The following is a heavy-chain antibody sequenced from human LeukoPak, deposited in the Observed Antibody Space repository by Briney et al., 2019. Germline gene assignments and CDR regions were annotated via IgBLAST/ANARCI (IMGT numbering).Heavy chain of an antibody. CDR3: ARGPRYHYYDSSGYYYY. V-gene: IGHV4-39*01. D-gene: IGHD3-22*01. CDR1: GGSISSSSYY. J-gene: IGHJ4*02. CDR2: IYYSGST. Sequence: SETLSLTCTVSGGSISSSSYYWGWIRQPPGKGLEWIGSIYYSGSTYYNPSLKSRVTISVDTSKIQFSLKLSSVTAADTAVYYCARGPRYHYYDSSGYYYYWGQGTLVTVSS.